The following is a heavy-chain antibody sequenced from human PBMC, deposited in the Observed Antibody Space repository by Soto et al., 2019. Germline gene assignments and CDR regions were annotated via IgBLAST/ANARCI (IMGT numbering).Heavy chain of an antibody. V-gene: IGHV4-30-4*01. D-gene: IGHD7-27*01. Sequence: PSETLSLTCSVSGDSISNLDYFWAWIRQPPGQALEYIGYIYKSATTYYNPSFESRVAISVDTSKSQFSLHVTSVTAADTAVYFCARGRYCLTGRCFPNWFDSWGQGALVTV. CDR3: ARGRYCLTGRCFPNWFDS. J-gene: IGHJ5*01. CDR2: IYKSATT. CDR1: GDSISNLDYF.